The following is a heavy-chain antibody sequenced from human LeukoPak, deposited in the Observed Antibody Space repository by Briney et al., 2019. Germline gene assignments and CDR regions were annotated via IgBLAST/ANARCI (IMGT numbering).Heavy chain of an antibody. CDR2: IYYSGST. CDR1: GGSISSYY. D-gene: IGHD3-9*01. Sequence: PSETLSLTCTVSGGSISSYYWSWIRQPPGKGLEWIGYIYYSGSTNYNPSLKSRVTISVDTSKNQFSLKLSSVTAADTAVYYCVARRYSYDILTGYSEVWGQGTLVTVSS. J-gene: IGHJ4*02. CDR3: VARRYSYDILTGYSEV. V-gene: IGHV4-59*01.